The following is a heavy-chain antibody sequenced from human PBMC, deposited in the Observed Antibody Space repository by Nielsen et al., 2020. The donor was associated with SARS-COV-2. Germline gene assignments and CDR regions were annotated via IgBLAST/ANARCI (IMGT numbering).Heavy chain of an antibody. J-gene: IGHJ6*02. CDR3: ARDYSGSYYYYGMDV. CDR2: ISYDGSNK. Sequence: GGSLRLSCAASGFTFSSYAMHWVRQAPGKGLEWVAVISYDGSNKYYADSVKGRFTISRDNSKNTLYLQMNSLRAEDTAVYYCARDYSGSYYYYGMDVWGQGTTVTVSS. D-gene: IGHD1-26*01. CDR1: GFTFSSYA. V-gene: IGHV3-30-3*01.